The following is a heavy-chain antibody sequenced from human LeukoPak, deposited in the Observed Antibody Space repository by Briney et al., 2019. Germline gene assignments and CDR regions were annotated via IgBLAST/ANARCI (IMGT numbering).Heavy chain of an antibody. D-gene: IGHD3-22*01. CDR2: IYYSGST. V-gene: IGHV4-30-4*01. J-gene: IGHJ6*02. CDR1: GGSISSGDYY. Sequence: PSETLSLTCTVSGGSISSGDYYWRRIRQPPGKGLEWIGYIYYSGSTYYNPSLKSRVTISVDTSKNQFSLKLSSVTAADTAVYYCARDPTLPGSSGQSRGYYYYGMDVWGQGTTVTVSS. CDR3: ARDPTLPGSSGQSRGYYYYGMDV.